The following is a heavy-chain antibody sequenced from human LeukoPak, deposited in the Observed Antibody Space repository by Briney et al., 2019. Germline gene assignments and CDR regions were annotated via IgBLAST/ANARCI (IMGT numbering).Heavy chain of an antibody. Sequence: PGGSLRLSYAASGFTFSHYAMHWVRQAPGKGLDWVAVISYDGTNKYYADSVKGRFTISRDNSKNTLYMQMNSLRPEDTGVYYCAKDGLSGDHEIDYWGQGTLVTVSS. V-gene: IGHV3-30*18. CDR1: GFTFSHYA. D-gene: IGHD4-17*01. CDR2: ISYDGTNK. CDR3: AKDGLSGDHEIDY. J-gene: IGHJ4*02.